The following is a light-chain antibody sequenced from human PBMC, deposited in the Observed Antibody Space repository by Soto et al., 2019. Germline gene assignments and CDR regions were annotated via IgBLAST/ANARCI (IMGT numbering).Light chain of an antibody. CDR1: VGL. Sequence: QSALTQPASVSGSPGQSITISCTGTVGLVSWYQQHPGKVPKLIIYDDTKLPSGVSSRFSGSKSGNTASLTISGLQTEDEADYYCCLYVGGRTYVFGTGTKVTVL. CDR3: CLYVGGRTYV. V-gene: IGLV2-23*01. J-gene: IGLJ1*01. CDR2: DDT.